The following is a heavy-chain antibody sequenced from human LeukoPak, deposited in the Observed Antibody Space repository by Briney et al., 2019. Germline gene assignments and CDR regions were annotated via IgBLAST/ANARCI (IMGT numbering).Heavy chain of an antibody. D-gene: IGHD1-20*01. CDR1: GGSFSGYY. CDR3: ARAPITGTRDAFDI. V-gene: IGHV4-34*01. J-gene: IGHJ3*02. CDR2: INHSGST. Sequence: SETLSLTCAVYGGSFSGYYWSGIRQPPGKGLEWIGEINHSGSTNYNPSLKSRVTISVDTSKNQFSLKLSSVTAADTAVYYCARAPITGTRDAFDIWGQGTMVTVSS.